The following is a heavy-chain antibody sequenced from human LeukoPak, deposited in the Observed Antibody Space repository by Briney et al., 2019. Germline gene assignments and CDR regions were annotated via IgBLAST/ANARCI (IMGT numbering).Heavy chain of an antibody. Sequence: ASVKVSCKASGYTFTSYYMHWVRQAPGQGLEWMGIINPSGGSTSYAQKFQGRVTITADKSTSTAYMELSSLRSEDTAVYYCAEGDWAATFDYWGQGTLVTVSS. D-gene: IGHD6-25*01. CDR2: INPSGGST. CDR1: GYTFTSYY. J-gene: IGHJ4*02. V-gene: IGHV1-46*01. CDR3: AEGDWAATFDY.